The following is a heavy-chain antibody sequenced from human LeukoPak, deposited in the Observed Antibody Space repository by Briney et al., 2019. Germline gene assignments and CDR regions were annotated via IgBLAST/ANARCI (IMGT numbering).Heavy chain of an antibody. D-gene: IGHD3-22*01. CDR2: INHRGST. CDR1: GGSFSGYY. CDR3: ARLDMYYYGTGGYKLFEY. Sequence: PSETLSLTCAVYGGSFSGYYWSWLRQPPGKGREWIGEINHRGSTNSNPSRNSRVTTSIDTSKNQFSLKLSSVTGADTALYYCARLDMYYYGTGGYKLFEYWGQGRRVTVPS. J-gene: IGHJ4*02. V-gene: IGHV4-34*01.